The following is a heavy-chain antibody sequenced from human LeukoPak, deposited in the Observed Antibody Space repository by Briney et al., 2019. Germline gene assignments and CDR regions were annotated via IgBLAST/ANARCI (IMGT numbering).Heavy chain of an antibody. CDR3: ARVWRFVVVPAARSTDY. V-gene: IGHV4-4*07. J-gene: IGHJ4*02. CDR1: GGSISSYY. Sequence: PSETLSLTCTVSGGSISSYYWSWIRQPAGKGLEWIGRIYTSGSTNYNPSLKSRVTMSVDTSKNQFSLKLSSVTAADTAVYYCARVWRFVVVPAARSTDYWGQGTLVTVSS. CDR2: IYTSGST. D-gene: IGHD2-2*01.